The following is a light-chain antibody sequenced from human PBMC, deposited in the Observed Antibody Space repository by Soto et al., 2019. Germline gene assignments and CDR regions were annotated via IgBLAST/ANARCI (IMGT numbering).Light chain of an antibody. CDR3: QQYNDWPYT. CDR1: QSVSSK. J-gene: IGKJ2*01. V-gene: IGKV3-15*01. Sequence: EIVMTQSPATLSVSPGERATLSCRASQSVSSKLAWYQHKPGQVPRLLMYRASTRATGIPARFTGSGSGTEFTPTISSLQSEDSALYYCQQYNDWPYTFGQGTKVDIK. CDR2: RAS.